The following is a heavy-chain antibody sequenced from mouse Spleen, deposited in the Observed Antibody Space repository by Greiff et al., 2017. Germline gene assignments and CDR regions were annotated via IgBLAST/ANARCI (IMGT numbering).Heavy chain of an antibody. D-gene: IGHD4-1*01. V-gene: IGHV1-82*01. J-gene: IGHJ2*01. CDR1: GYAFSSSW. Sequence: QVQLQQSGPELVKPGASVKISCKASGYAFSSSWMNWVKQRPGKGLEWIGRIYPGDGDTNYNGKFKGKATLTADKSSSTAYMQLSSLTSEDSAVYFCARDWDRDFDYWGQGTTLTVSS. CDR3: ARDWDRDFDY. CDR2: IYPGDGDT.